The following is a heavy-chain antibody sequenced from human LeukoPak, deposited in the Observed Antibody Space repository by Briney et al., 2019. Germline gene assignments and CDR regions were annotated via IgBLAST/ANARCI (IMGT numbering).Heavy chain of an antibody. CDR2: IGTASDT. Sequence: GGSLRLSCAASGFTFSSFDMHWVRQPTGQGLEWISTIGTASDTYYPGSVEGRFTLSRDNAKNSLYLQMNSLTAGDTAVYYCARGPPRGKYYYMDVWGKGTTVTVSS. V-gene: IGHV3-13*01. CDR3: ARGPPRGKYYYMDV. J-gene: IGHJ6*03. CDR1: GFTFSSFD. D-gene: IGHD1-1*01.